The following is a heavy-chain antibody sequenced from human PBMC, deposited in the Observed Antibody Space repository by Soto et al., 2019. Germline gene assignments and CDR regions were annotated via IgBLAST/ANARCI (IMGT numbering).Heavy chain of an antibody. CDR2: IYYSGST. CDR1: GGSISSYY. J-gene: IGHJ4*01. CDR3: GGLFGDLVDY. D-gene: IGHD3-16*01. V-gene: IGHV4-59*08. Sequence: SETLSLTCTVSGGSISSYYWSWIRQPPGKGLEWIGYIYYSGSTNYNPSLKSRVTISVDTSKNQFSLKLSSVTAADTAVYYCGGLFGDLVDYRGQRTLVTGSS.